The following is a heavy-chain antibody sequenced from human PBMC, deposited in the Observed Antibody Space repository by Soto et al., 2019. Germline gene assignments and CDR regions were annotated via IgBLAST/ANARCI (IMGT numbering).Heavy chain of an antibody. D-gene: IGHD4-17*01. Sequence: EVQLLETGGGLVQPGGSLRLSCTASGFTFSNYNMNWVRQAPGKGLEWVSYITTSSIYKYYADSVKGRFTISRDNAENSLYLQMNSLRAEDTAVYYCARKGYGDYGPMDVWGQGTTVTVSS. CDR1: GFTFSNYN. J-gene: IGHJ6*02. CDR2: ITTSSIYK. V-gene: IGHV3-21*01. CDR3: ARKGYGDYGPMDV.